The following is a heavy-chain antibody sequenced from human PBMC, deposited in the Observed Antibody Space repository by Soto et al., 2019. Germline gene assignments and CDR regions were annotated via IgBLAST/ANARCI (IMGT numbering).Heavy chain of an antibody. D-gene: IGHD3-22*01. V-gene: IGHV3-9*01. CDR1: GFNFYDSA. J-gene: IGHJ4*02. Sequence: PWGSLRLSCVASGFNFYDSAINFFRQFPGKGLEWVSGITWNSGHILYADSVKGRFTISRDNAKKSLYLELNSLRPEDTALYYCAKGRSSMIVVVMDYWGQGTPVTVS. CDR2: ITWNSGHI. CDR3: AKGRSSMIVVVMDY.